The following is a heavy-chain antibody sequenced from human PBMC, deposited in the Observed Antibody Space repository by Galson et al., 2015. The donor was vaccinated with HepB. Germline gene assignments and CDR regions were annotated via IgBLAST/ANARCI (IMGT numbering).Heavy chain of an antibody. D-gene: IGHD4-17*01. CDR2: ITYDSSYI. J-gene: IGHJ4*02. Sequence: SLRLSCAASGFTFRKYTLNWVRQAPGKGLEWVSSITYDSSYIYYADSVKGRFTISRDDAENPVYLHMNSLTAEDAAIYYCVRDPDYADYAFDYWSQGTQVTVSS. CDR3: VRDPDYADYAFDY. CDR1: GFTFRKYT. V-gene: IGHV3-21*01.